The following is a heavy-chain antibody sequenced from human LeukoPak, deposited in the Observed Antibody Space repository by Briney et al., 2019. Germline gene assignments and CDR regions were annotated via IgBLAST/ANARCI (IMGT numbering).Heavy chain of an antibody. CDR3: ATRYCSIAACRASSYKCMDD. CDR1: GFTFSDNW. J-gene: IGHJ6*04. CDR2: INQDGGGR. V-gene: IGHV3-7*01. Sequence: GGSLRLSCAGSGFTFSDNWMTWVRQAPGKGLEWVANINQDGGGRYYVDSVQGRFIISRDNAQNSVHLQMNSLRAEDTAVYYCATRYCSIAACRASSYKCMDDWGKGTTAIVSS. D-gene: IGHD2-2*01.